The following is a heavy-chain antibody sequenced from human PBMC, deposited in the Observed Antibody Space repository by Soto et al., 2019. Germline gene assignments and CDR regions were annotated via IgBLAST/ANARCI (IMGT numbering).Heavy chain of an antibody. CDR3: ARNGYDYIWGSYPFEFGFDY. J-gene: IGHJ4*02. CDR1: GYTFTSYG. CDR2: ISAYNGNT. Sequence: ASVKVSCKASGYTFTSYGISWVRQAPGQGLEWMGWISAYNGNTNYAQKLQGRVTMTTDTSTSTAYMELRSLRSDDTAVYYCARNGYDYIWGSYPFEFGFDYWGQGTLVTLSS. D-gene: IGHD3-16*02. V-gene: IGHV1-18*01.